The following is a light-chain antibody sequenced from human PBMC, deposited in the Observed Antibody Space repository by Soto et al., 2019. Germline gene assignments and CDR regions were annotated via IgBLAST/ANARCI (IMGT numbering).Light chain of an antibody. CDR3: SSYATSFTYV. CDR2: DVS. Sequence: QSVLTQPASVSGSPGQSITISCTGTSSDVGGYNYVSWYQQYPGKAPKLMIYDVSNRPSGVSDRFSGSKSGNTASLTISGLQAEDEADYYCSSYATSFTYVFGTGTKVTVL. V-gene: IGLV2-14*03. CDR1: SSDVGGYNY. J-gene: IGLJ1*01.